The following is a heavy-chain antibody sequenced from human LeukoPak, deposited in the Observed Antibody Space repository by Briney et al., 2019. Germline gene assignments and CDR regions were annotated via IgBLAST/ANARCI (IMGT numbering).Heavy chain of an antibody. CDR3: TRSTNFEAFDI. V-gene: IGHV4-61*01. Sequence: PSETLSLTCTVSGGSVSSGTYYWSWIRQPPGKGLEWIGYIYYSGSTNYNPSLKSRVTVSVDTSKNQCSLKLNSVTTADTAVYYCTRSTNFEAFDIWGQGTMVTVSS. J-gene: IGHJ3*02. D-gene: IGHD2-8*01. CDR1: GGSVSSGTYY. CDR2: IYYSGST.